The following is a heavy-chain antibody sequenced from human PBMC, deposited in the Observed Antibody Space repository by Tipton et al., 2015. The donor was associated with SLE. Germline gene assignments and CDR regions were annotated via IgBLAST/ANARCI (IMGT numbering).Heavy chain of an antibody. CDR2: IYYSGST. Sequence: TLSLTCTVSGGSISSHFWTWIRQAPGKGLEWIGDIYYSGSTTYNPSLRSRVTISLDTSKNHFSPRLTSVTAADTAVYYCARVGDHGAGTAFDYWGQGTLVTASS. J-gene: IGHJ4*02. D-gene: IGHD1-7*01. V-gene: IGHV4-59*11. CDR3: ARVGDHGAGTAFDY. CDR1: GGSISSHF.